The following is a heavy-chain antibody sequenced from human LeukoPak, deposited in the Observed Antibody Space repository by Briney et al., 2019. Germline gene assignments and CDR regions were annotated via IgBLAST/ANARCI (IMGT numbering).Heavy chain of an antibody. CDR3: ARGSCSTTSCYDY. CDR1: GYTFTSYD. CDR2: MNPNSGNT. V-gene: IGHV1-8*03. Sequence: GASVKVSCKASGYTFTSYDINWVRQATGQGLEWMGWMNPNSGNTGYAQKVQVRVTITRNTPISTAYMELSSLRSEDTAVYYCARGSCSTTSCYDYWGQGTLVTVSS. J-gene: IGHJ4*02. D-gene: IGHD2-2*01.